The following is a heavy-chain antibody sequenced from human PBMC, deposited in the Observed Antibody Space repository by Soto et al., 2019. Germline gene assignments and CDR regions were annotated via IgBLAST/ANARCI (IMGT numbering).Heavy chain of an antibody. CDR1: GFNFNTYC. Sequence: RLPFAAPGFNFNTYCINWGRPAPGEGLELVSYISSSSSNIYYADSVKGRFTIYRDNAKSSLYLQMNSLRAEDTAVYYCAREPYGDYFENCYSYMDVWGKGTRVTGAS. D-gene: IGHD4-17*01. CDR2: ISSSSSNI. CDR3: AREPYGDYFENCYSYMDV. J-gene: IGHJ6*03. V-gene: IGHV3-48*01.